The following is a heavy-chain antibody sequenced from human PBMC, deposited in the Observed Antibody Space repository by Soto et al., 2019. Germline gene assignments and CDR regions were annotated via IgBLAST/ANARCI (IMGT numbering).Heavy chain of an antibody. Sequence: ASVKVSCKASGYTFTSYYMHWVRQAPGQGLEWMGIINPSGGSTSYAQKFQGRVTMTRDTSTSTVYMELSSLRSEDTAVYYCARVFYGSGSYGPFHFAYWGQGTLVTVSS. CDR2: INPSGGST. CDR1: GYTFTSYY. J-gene: IGHJ4*02. CDR3: ARVFYGSGSYGPFHFAY. D-gene: IGHD3-10*01. V-gene: IGHV1-46*03.